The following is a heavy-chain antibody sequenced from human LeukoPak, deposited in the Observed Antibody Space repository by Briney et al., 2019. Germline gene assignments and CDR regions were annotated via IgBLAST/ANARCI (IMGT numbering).Heavy chain of an antibody. D-gene: IGHD7-27*01. Sequence: PSETLSLTCTVSGGSISSYYWSWIRQPPGKGLEWIGYIYYSGSTNYNPSLKSRVTISVDTSENQFSLKLSSVTAADTAVYYCARLTGDWFDPWGQGTLVTVSS. V-gene: IGHV4-59*08. CDR2: IYYSGST. CDR1: GGSISSYY. CDR3: ARLTGDWFDP. J-gene: IGHJ5*02.